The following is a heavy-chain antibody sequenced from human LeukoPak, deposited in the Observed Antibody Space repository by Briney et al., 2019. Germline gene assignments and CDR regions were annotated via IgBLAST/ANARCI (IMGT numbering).Heavy chain of an antibody. CDR3: ARAHYCSSTSCYGLDWFDP. CDR1: GGSISSGGYY. CDR2: IYYSGSN. Sequence: TSETLSLTCTVSGGSISSGGYYWSWIRQHPGKGLEWIGYIYYSGSNYYNPSLKSRVTISVDTSKDQFSLKLSSVTAADTAVYYCARAHYCSSTSCYGLDWFDPWGQGTLVTVSS. V-gene: IGHV4-31*03. J-gene: IGHJ5*02. D-gene: IGHD2-2*01.